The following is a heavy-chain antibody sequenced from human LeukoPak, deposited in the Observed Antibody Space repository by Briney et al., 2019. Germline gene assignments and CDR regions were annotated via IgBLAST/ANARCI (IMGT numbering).Heavy chain of an antibody. CDR2: INHSGST. D-gene: IGHD6-13*01. J-gene: IGHJ5*02. CDR3: ARGHPGGAAANRGWFDP. V-gene: IGHV4-34*01. CDR1: GGSFSGYY. Sequence: SETLSLTCAVYGGSFSGYYWSWIRQPPGKGLGWIGEINHSGSTNYNPSLKSRVTISVDTSKNQFSLKLSSVTAADTAVYYCARGHPGGAAANRGWFDPWGQGTLVTVSS.